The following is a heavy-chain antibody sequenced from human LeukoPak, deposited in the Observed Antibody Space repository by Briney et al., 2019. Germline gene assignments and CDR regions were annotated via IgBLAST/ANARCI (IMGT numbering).Heavy chain of an antibody. J-gene: IGHJ4*02. CDR1: GFTFSSYA. Sequence: GGSLRLSCAASGFTFSSYAMSWVRQAPGKGLEWVSTLSGSGGNTYYADSVKGRITISRDNSKNTLYLQMNSLRAEDTAVYHCAKGSYYYDSADYFDYWGQGTLVTVSS. CDR2: LSGSGGNT. V-gene: IGHV3-23*01. CDR3: AKGSYYYDSADYFDY. D-gene: IGHD3-22*01.